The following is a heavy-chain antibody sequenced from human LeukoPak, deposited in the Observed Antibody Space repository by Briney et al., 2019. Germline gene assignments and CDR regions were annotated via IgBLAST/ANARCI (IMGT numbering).Heavy chain of an antibody. J-gene: IGHJ4*02. V-gene: IGHV3-30*02. CDR1: RFTFSNYG. CDR3: AKDHNWGFFDY. CDR2: IRYDGSYT. D-gene: IGHD7-27*01. Sequence: GRSLRLSCAPSRFTFSNYGMHWVRQAPGKGLERVAFIRYDGSYTSYVDSVKGRFTISRDNSENTPYLQMNSLRVEDPAVYYCAKDHNWGFFDYWGQGTEVTV.